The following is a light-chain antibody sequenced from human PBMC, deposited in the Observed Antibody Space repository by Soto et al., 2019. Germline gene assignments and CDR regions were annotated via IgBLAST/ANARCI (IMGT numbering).Light chain of an antibody. Sequence: QSVLTQPPSASGTPGQRVTISCSGSSSNVGSLSVDWYQHLPGTAPTLLIYSNNQRPSGVPDRVSGSKSGTSASLAISGLQSEDEADYYCAAWDDSLNGLYVFGTGTKLTVL. CDR3: AAWDDSLNGLYV. CDR2: SNN. V-gene: IGLV1-44*01. J-gene: IGLJ1*01. CDR1: SSNVGSLS.